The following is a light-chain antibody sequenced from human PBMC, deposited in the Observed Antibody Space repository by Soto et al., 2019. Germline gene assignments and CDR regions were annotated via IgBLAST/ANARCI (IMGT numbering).Light chain of an antibody. CDR3: TSYARSNIWV. CDR2: EVN. Sequence: QSALTQPPSASGSPGQSVTISCTGTSSDVGAYNYVSWYHQYPGKAPKLMIYEVNKRPSGVPDRFSGSKSGKTASLTVSGLQPEDEDDYHCTSYARSNIWVFGGGTKLTVL. J-gene: IGLJ3*02. CDR1: SSDVGAYNY. V-gene: IGLV2-8*01.